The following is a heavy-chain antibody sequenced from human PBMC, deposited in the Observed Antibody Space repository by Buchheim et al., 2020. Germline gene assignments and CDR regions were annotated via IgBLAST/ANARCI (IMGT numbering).Heavy chain of an antibody. Sequence: QVQLQQWGAGLLKPSETLSLTCAVYGGPFRDYFWSWVRQSPGKGLEWIGEITHSGSTNYNPSLKSRVTISVDTSKNQFSLRLSSVTAADTAVYFCARGGGFCSSTSCLRSGDHWGQGTL. D-gene: IGHD2-2*01. CDR2: ITHSGST. J-gene: IGHJ4*02. V-gene: IGHV4-34*01. CDR3: ARGGGFCSSTSCLRSGDH. CDR1: GGPFRDYF.